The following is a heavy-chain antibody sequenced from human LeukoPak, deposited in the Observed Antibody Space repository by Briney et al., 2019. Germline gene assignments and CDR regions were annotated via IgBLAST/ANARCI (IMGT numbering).Heavy chain of an antibody. V-gene: IGHV5-51*01. J-gene: IGHJ4*02. CDR3: ARHAIVGATKSYFDY. Sequence: GESLNISCKGSAYNFATYWIAWVRQMPGKGLECMGIIYPGDSDTRYSPSFQGQVTISADKSISTAYLPWSSPKASDTAIYYCARHAIVGATKSYFDYWGQGTLVTVSS. CDR1: AYNFATYW. D-gene: IGHD1-26*01. CDR2: IYPGDSDT.